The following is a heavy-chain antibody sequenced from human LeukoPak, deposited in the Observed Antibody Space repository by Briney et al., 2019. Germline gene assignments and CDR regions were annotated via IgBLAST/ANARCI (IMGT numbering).Heavy chain of an antibody. D-gene: IGHD3-16*01. CDR3: ARTNVPDD. CDR2: IKQDGSQK. Sequence: PGGSLRLSCAASGFTFSTYWMTWVRQAPGKGLEWVASIKQDGSQKYFVDSVKGRFTISRDNAKNSLYLQMNSLRAEDTAVYYCARTNVPDDWGQGTLVTVSS. CDR1: GFTFSTYW. J-gene: IGHJ4*02. V-gene: IGHV3-7*05.